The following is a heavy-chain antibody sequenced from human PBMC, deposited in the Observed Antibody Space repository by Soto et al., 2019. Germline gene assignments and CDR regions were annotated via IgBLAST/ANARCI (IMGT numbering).Heavy chain of an antibody. J-gene: IGHJ4*02. CDR3: ARRGSETHYNAVQKDYFDS. CDR1: GYSFTSYW. Sequence: GESLKISCEGSGYSFTSYWIAWVRQMPGKGLEWMGIIYPGDSDTRYSPSFQGQVTISADKSIRTVYLQWSSLKASDTAMYYCARRGSETHYNAVQKDYFDSWGQGPLVTVSS. V-gene: IGHV5-51*01. D-gene: IGHD3-10*01. CDR2: IYPGDSDT.